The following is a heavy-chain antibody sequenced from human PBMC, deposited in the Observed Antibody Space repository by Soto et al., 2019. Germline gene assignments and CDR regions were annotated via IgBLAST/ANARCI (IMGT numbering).Heavy chain of an antibody. D-gene: IGHD3-22*01. CDR2: IWYDGSNK. CDR1: GFTFSSYG. V-gene: IGHV3-33*01. J-gene: IGHJ4*02. CDR3: ARCSLCYYDSSGTVDY. Sequence: PGGSLRLSCAASGFTFSSYGMHWVRQAPGKGLEWVAVIWYDGSNKYYADSVKGRFTISRDNSKNTLYLQMNSLRAEDTAVYYCARCSLCYYDSSGTVDYWGQGTXVTVSS.